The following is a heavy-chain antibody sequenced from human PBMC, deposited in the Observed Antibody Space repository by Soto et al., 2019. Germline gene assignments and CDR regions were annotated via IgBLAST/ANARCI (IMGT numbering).Heavy chain of an antibody. J-gene: IGHJ4*02. Sequence: GASVKVSCKASGYTFTSYGISWVRQAPGQGLEWMGWISPYNGNTNYAQKLQGRVTMTTDTSTNTAYMELRSLRSDDTAVYYCARGLTYPMTTVTSAGYWGQGTLVTVSS. V-gene: IGHV1-18*01. CDR1: GYTFTSYG. CDR2: ISPYNGNT. CDR3: ARGLTYPMTTVTSAGY. D-gene: IGHD4-17*01.